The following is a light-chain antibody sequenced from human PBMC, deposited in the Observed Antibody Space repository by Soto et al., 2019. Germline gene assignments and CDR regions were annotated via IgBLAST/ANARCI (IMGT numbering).Light chain of an antibody. Sequence: QAVVTQEPSLTVSPGGTVTLTCGSGTGRVTSGHYPYWFQQRPGQAPRTLIYDTSNKQSWTPVRFSGSLLGDKAALTLSGAQPEDEAEYYCLLVYSGVEWVFGGGTKLTVL. CDR2: DTS. CDR1: TGRVTSGHY. V-gene: IGLV7-46*01. CDR3: LLVYSGVEWV. J-gene: IGLJ3*02.